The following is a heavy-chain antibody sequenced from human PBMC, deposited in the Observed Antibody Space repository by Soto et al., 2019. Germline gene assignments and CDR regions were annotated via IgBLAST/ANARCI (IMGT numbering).Heavy chain of an antibody. D-gene: IGHD5-12*01. CDR2: ISAYNGNT. Sequence: ASVKVSCKASGYTFTSYGISWVRQAPGQGLEWMGWISAYNGNTNYAQKLQGRVTMTTDTSTSTAYMELRSLRSDDTAVYYCARALATIPLLFSDYWGQGTLVTVSS. J-gene: IGHJ4*02. CDR1: GYTFTSYG. CDR3: ARALATIPLLFSDY. V-gene: IGHV1-18*04.